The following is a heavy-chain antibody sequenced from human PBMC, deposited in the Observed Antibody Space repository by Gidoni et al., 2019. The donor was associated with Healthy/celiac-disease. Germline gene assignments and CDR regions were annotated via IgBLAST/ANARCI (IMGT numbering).Heavy chain of an antibody. Sequence: EVQLVESGGGFIQPGGSLRLSCAASGFTVSSNYMSWVRQAPGKGLEWVSVSYSGGGTYYADSVKGRFTISRDNSKNTLYLQMNSLRAEDTAVYYCASAMVSDLWWYFQHWGQGTLVTVSS. V-gene: IGHV3-53*01. J-gene: IGHJ1*01. CDR3: ASAMVSDLWWYFQH. D-gene: IGHD3-16*01. CDR1: GFTVSSNY. CDR2: SYSGGGT.